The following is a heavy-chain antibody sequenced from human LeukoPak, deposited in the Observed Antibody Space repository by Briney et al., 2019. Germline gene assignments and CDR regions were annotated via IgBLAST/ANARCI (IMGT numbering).Heavy chain of an antibody. D-gene: IGHD3-10*01. CDR3: AKDLYGSGSS. CDR1: GFTFSSYG. J-gene: IGHJ4*02. Sequence: GGSLRLSCAASGFTFSSYGMHWVRQAPGKGLEWVAVISYDGSNKHYADSVKGRFTISRDNSKNTLYLQKNSLRAEDTAVYYCAKDLYGSGSSWGQGTLVTVSS. V-gene: IGHV3-30*18. CDR2: ISYDGSNK.